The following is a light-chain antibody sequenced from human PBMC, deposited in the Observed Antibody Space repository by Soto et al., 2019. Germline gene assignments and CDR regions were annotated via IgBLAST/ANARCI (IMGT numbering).Light chain of an antibody. CDR3: SSYTSSSTYVV. CDR1: SSDVGGYNY. J-gene: IGLJ2*01. CDR2: DVS. Sequence: QSALTQPASVSGSPGQSITISCTGTSSDVGGYNYVSWYQQHPGKAPKLMIYDVSNRPSGVSNRFSGSKSGNTASLNSSGLQAEDEADYYCSSYTSSSTYVVFGGGTQLTVL. V-gene: IGLV2-14*01.